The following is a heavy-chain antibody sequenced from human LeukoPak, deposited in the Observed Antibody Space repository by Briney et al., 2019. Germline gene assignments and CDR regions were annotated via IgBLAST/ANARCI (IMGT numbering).Heavy chain of an antibody. CDR3: ARVRGGYCSGGSCYSAFDI. J-gene: IGHJ3*02. CDR1: GFTFSSYW. CDR2: IKQDGSEK. V-gene: IGHV3-7*04. D-gene: IGHD2-15*01. Sequence: PAGGSLRLSCAASGFTFSSYWMSWVRQAPGKGLEWVANIKQDGSEKYYVDSVKGRFTISRDNAQNSLYLQMNSLRVEDTAVYYCARVRGGYCSGGSCYSAFDIWGQGTMVTVSS.